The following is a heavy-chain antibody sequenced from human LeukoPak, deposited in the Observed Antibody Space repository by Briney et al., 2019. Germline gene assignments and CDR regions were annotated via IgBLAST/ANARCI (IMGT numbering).Heavy chain of an antibody. CDR1: GYTFTGYY. CDR2: INPNSGGT. V-gene: IGHV1-2*02. J-gene: IGHJ5*02. CDR3: ARGCGIFGVALKGFDP. D-gene: IGHD3-3*01. Sequence: ASVKVSCKASGYTFTGYYMHWVRQAPGQGLEWMGWINPNSGGTNYAQKFQGRVTMTRDTSISTAYMELSRLRSDDTAVYYCARGCGIFGVALKGFDPWSQGTLVTVSS.